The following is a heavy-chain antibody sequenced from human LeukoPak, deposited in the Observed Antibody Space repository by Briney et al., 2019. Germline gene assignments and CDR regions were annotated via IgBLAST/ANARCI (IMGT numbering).Heavy chain of an antibody. J-gene: IGHJ3*02. D-gene: IGHD1-7*01. CDR3: ANYLGGLELPGAAFDI. Sequence: PGGSLRLSCAASGFTFSSYAMHWVRQAPGKGLEWVAVISYDGSNKYYADSVKGRFTISRDNSKNTLYLQMNSLRAEDTAVYYCANYLGGLELPGAAFDIWGQGTMVTVSS. V-gene: IGHV3-30-3*01. CDR1: GFTFSSYA. CDR2: ISYDGSNK.